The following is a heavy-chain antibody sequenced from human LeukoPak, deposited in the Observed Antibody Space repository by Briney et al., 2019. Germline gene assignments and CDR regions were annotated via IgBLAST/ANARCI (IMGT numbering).Heavy chain of an antibody. CDR1: GGSISSYY. D-gene: IGHD6-19*01. J-gene: IGHJ5*02. Sequence: PSETLSLTCTVSGGSISSYYWSWLRQPPGKGLEGIGYIYYSGSTNYNPSLTSRVTISVDTSKNQFSLKLSSVTAADTAVYYCARVWNSSGWYVDWFDHWGQGTLVTVSS. V-gene: IGHV4-59*01. CDR2: IYYSGST. CDR3: ARVWNSSGWYVDWFDH.